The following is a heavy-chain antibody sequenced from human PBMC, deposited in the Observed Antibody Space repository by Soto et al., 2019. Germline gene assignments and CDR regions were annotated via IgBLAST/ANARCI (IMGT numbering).Heavy chain of an antibody. J-gene: IGHJ6*02. CDR1: GFTFSDYY. V-gene: IGHV3-11*06. Sequence: GGSLRLSCAASGFTFSDYYMSWIRQAPGKGLEWVSYISSSSSYTNYADSVKGRFTISRDNAKNSLYLQMNSLRAEDTAVYYCARYCSGGSCYPQMNYYYGMDVWGQGTTVTVSS. D-gene: IGHD2-15*01. CDR3: ARYCSGGSCYPQMNYYYGMDV. CDR2: ISSSSSYT.